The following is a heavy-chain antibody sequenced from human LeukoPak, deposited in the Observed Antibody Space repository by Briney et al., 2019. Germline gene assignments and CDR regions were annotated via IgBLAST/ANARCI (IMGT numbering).Heavy chain of an antibody. J-gene: IGHJ5*02. CDR2: ISAYNGNT. Sequence: ASVKVSCKASGYTFNSYGISWVRQAPGQGLEWMGWISAYNGNTNYAQKLQGRVTMTTDTSTSTAYMELRSLRSDDTAVYYCARVHYDSSGYDGGGWFDPWGQGTLVTVSS. CDR3: ARVHYDSSGYDGGGWFDP. CDR1: GYTFNSYG. D-gene: IGHD3-22*01. V-gene: IGHV1-18*01.